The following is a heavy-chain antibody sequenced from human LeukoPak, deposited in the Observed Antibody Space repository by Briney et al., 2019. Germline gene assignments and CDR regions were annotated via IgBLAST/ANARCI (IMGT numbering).Heavy chain of an antibody. J-gene: IGHJ3*02. CDR2: INDNGGGT. CDR3: AKDFYGSGSFYTVAFDI. Sequence: GGSLRLSCAAYGFTFSSCAMSWVRQAPGKGLEWVSSINDNGGGTWYADSVKGRFTISRDNSKTTVYLQMNSLRVEDTAVYYCAKDFYGSGSFYTVAFDIWGHGAMVIVSS. V-gene: IGHV3-23*01. CDR1: GFTFSSCA. D-gene: IGHD3-10*01.